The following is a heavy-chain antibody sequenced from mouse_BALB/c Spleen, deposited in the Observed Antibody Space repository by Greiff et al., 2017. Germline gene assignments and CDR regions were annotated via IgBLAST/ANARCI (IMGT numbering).Heavy chain of an antibody. V-gene: IGHV5-9-4*01. Sequence: EVMLVESGGGLVKPGGSLKLSCAASGFTFSSYAMSWVRQSPEQGLEWVAEISSGGSYTYYPDPVTGRFTISRDNAKHTLYLEMSILRSEDTAMYYCARGDDGYSFAYWGQGTLVTVSA. CDR1: GFTFSSYA. CDR3: ARGDDGYSFAY. J-gene: IGHJ3*01. CDR2: ISSGGSYT. D-gene: IGHD2-3*01.